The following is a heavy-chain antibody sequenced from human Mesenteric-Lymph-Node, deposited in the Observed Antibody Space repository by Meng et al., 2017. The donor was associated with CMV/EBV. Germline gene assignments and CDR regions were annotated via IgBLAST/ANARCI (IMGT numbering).Heavy chain of an antibody. CDR1: GFSLSTNGVG. Sequence: FSGFSLSTNGVGVGWLRQPPGKALEWLALIYWDDDKRYSPSLKSRLTITKDTSKNQVVLTMTNMDPVDTATYYCAHTLTGPNWFDPWGQGTLVTVSS. CDR2: IYWDDDK. CDR3: AHTLTGPNWFDP. J-gene: IGHJ5*02. D-gene: IGHD3-9*01. V-gene: IGHV2-5*02.